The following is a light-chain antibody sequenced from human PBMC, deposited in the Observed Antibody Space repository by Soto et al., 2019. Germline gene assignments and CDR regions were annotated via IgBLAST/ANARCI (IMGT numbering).Light chain of an antibody. V-gene: IGKV1-5*03. CDR2: KAI. CDR1: QSISTW. J-gene: IGKJ1*01. CDR3: QHYNSYSEA. Sequence: DIQMTQSPSTLSASVGDRVTITCRASQSISTWLAWYQQKPGKAPKLLIYKAINLQSGVPSRFSGSGSGTEFTLTISSLQPDDFATYYCQHYNSYSEAFGQGTKVELK.